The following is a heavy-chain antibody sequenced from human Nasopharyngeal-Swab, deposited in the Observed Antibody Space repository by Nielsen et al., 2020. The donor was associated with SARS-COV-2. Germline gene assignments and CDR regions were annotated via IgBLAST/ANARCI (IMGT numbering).Heavy chain of an antibody. CDR2: IGTAGDT. V-gene: IGHV3-13*01. D-gene: IGHD3-10*01. J-gene: IGHJ6*04. Sequence: GGSLRLSCAASGFSFSSYDMYWVPQAPGKGLEWVSAIGTAGDTYYPGSVKGRFTISREDTKKSLYLQMNSLRAGDTAVYYCARVVRGGMDVWGKGTTVTVSS. CDR3: ARVVRGGMDV. CDR1: GFSFSSYD.